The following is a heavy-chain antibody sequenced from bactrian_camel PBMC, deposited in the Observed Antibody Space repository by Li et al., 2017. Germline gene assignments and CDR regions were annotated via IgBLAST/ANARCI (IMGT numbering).Heavy chain of an antibody. J-gene: IGHJ6*01. CDR1: GYRYDTYC. CDR2: IDSDGDT. Sequence: HVQLVESGGGSVQAGGSPRLSCAAPGYRYDTYCMGWFRQAPGKAREGIAVIDSDGDTAYAESMKDRFTISVDNAKNTLYLQMNSLKPEDTAMYYCAARRIGVCSTLARNSDSGYWGQGT. D-gene: IGHD4*01. CDR3: AARRIGVCSTLARNSDSGY. V-gene: IGHV3S26*01.